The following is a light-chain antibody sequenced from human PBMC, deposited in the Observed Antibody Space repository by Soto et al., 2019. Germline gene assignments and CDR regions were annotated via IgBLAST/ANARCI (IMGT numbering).Light chain of an antibody. CDR3: QHLSTPPRT. CDR2: GAS. J-gene: IGKJ2*01. CDR1: QGISSY. Sequence: DIPLTQSPSFLSASVGDRVTITCRASQGISSYLAWYQQPPGKAPKLLIYGASTLQRGDSSRFSRSGSGTEFTLTSSSRQPVDLATYYCQHLSTPPRTFRQGTKLELK. V-gene: IGKV1-9*01.